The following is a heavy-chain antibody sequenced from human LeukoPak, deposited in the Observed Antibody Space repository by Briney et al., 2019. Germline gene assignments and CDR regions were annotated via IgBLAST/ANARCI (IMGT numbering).Heavy chain of an antibody. J-gene: IGHJ4*02. CDR3: AKGGHIVVVITFDY. V-gene: IGHV3-23*01. Sequence: GGSLRLSCEASGFTFRTYAMSWVRQAPGKGLEWVSAINVGGDKTYYADSVRGRFTISRDNSKNSLYLQMNSLRVEDTAVYYCAKGGHIVVVITFDYWGQGTLVTVSS. CDR2: INVGGDKT. CDR1: GFTFRTYA. D-gene: IGHD3-22*01.